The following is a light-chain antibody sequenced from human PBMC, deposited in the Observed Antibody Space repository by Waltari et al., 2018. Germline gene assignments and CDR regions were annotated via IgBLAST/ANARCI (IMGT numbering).Light chain of an antibody. V-gene: IGLV1-44*01. J-gene: IGLJ1*01. CDR2: SNN. Sequence: QSVLTQPPSASGTPGRRVTISCSGSSSNIGSNAVNWFQQPPGTAPNLLIHSNNQQPAGGPDRFSASQSGTSASLAISGLQSDDEADYYCAVWDDSLIAYVFGSGTKVTVL. CDR1: SSNIGSNA. CDR3: AVWDDSLIAYV.